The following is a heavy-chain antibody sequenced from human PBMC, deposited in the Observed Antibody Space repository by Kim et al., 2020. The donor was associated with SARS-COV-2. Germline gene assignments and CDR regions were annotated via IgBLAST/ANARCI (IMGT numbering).Heavy chain of an antibody. V-gene: IGHV4-39*01. J-gene: IGHJ3*02. Sequence: SETLSLTCTVSGGSISSSSYYWGWIRQPPGKGLEWIGSIYYSGSTYYNPSLKSRVTISVDTSKHQFSLKLSSVTAADTAVYYCAMIELDYYDSSGSTAAFDIWGQGTMFTFSS. CDR3: AMIELDYYDSSGSTAAFDI. CDR2: IYYSGST. D-gene: IGHD3-22*01. CDR1: GGSISSSSYY.